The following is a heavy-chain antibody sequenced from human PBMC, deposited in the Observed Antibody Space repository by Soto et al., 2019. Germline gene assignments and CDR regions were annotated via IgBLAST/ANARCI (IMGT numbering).Heavy chain of an antibody. CDR1: GYSFTSYW. V-gene: IGHV5-51*01. D-gene: IGHD6-13*01. CDR3: ARTSAAGKYYYGMDV. J-gene: IGHJ6*02. CDR2: IYPGDSDT. Sequence: LGESLKISCKGSGYSFTSYWIGWVRQMPGKGLEWMGIIYPGDSDTSYSPSFQGQVTISADKSISTAYLQWSSLKASDTAMYYCARTSAAGKYYYGMDVWGQGTTVTVSS.